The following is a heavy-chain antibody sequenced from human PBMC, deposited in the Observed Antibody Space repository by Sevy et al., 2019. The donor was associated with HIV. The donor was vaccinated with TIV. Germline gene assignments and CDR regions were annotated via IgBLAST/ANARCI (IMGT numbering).Heavy chain of an antibody. Sequence: ASVKFSCKASGYTFTSYDINWVRQATGQGLEWMGWMNPNSGNTGYAQKFQGRVTMTRNTSISTAYMELSSLRSEDTAVYYCARWHSSSWGFDYWGQGTLVTVSS. D-gene: IGHD6-13*01. V-gene: IGHV1-8*01. CDR3: ARWHSSSWGFDY. J-gene: IGHJ4*02. CDR2: MNPNSGNT. CDR1: GYTFTSYD.